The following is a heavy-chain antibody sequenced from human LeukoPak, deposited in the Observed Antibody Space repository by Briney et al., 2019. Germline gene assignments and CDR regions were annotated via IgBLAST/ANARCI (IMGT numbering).Heavy chain of an antibody. CDR1: GFTFSSYW. Sequence: PGGSLRLSCAASGFTFSSYWMSWVRPAPGKGLEWVANIKYDGSEKYYVDSVKGRFTFSRDNAKNSLYLQMNSLRVEDTAVYYCARARGYDLWSGYYFDYWGQGTLVTVSS. V-gene: IGHV3-7*04. CDR3: ARARGYDLWSGYYFDY. J-gene: IGHJ4*02. D-gene: IGHD3-3*01. CDR2: IKYDGSEK.